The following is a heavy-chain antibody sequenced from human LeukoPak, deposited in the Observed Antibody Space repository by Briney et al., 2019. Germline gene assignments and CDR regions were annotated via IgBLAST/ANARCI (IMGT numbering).Heavy chain of an antibody. V-gene: IGHV4-59*01. D-gene: IGHD2-8*01. CDR1: GGSISSYY. J-gene: IGHJ5*02. CDR2: IYYSGST. CDR3: ARGQSGGYCTNGVCYMGWFDP. Sequence: SETLSLTCSVYGGSISSYYWSWIRQPPGKGREGSGYIYYSGSTNYNPFLKRRVTISVDTSKNQFSLKLSSVTAADTAVYYCARGQSGGYCTNGVCYMGWFDPWGQGTLVTVSS.